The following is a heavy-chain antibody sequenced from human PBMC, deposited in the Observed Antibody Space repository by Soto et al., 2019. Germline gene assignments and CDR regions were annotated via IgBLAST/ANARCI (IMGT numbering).Heavy chain of an antibody. Sequence: QVQLVESGGGVVQPGRSLRLSCAASGFTFSSYAMHWVRQAPGQRLEWMGWINAGNGNTKYSQKFQGRVTITRDTSASTAYMELSSLRSEDTAVYYCARAGGYCSSTSCYPPDYWGQGTLVTVSS. D-gene: IGHD2-2*01. CDR3: ARAGGYCSSTSCYPPDY. CDR1: GFTFSSYA. CDR2: INAGNGNT. V-gene: IGHV1-3*01. J-gene: IGHJ4*02.